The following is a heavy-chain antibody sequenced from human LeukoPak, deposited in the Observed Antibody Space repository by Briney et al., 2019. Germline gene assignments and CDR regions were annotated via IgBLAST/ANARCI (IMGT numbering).Heavy chain of an antibody. CDR2: ISSSSSTI. Sequence: GGSLRLSCAASGFTFSSYSMNWVRQAPGKGLEWVSYISSSSSTIYCADSVKGRFTISRDNAKNSLYLQMNSLRAEDTAVYYCARSYNWNYPYYFDYWGQGTLVTVSS. D-gene: IGHD1-7*01. CDR3: ARSYNWNYPYYFDY. CDR1: GFTFSSYS. J-gene: IGHJ4*02. V-gene: IGHV3-48*01.